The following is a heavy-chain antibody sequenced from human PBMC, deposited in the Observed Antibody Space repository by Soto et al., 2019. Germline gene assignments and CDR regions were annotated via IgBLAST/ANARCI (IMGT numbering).Heavy chain of an antibody. CDR2: ISYDGSNK. Sequence: PGGSLRLSCAASGFTFSSYAMHWVRQAPGKGLEWVAVISYDGSNKYYADSVKGRFTISRDNSKNTLYLQMNSLRAEDTAVYYCAREGSAEDYDSSGPNGFDYWGQGTLVTVSS. J-gene: IGHJ4*02. CDR3: AREGSAEDYDSSGPNGFDY. CDR1: GFTFSSYA. D-gene: IGHD3-22*01. V-gene: IGHV3-30-3*01.